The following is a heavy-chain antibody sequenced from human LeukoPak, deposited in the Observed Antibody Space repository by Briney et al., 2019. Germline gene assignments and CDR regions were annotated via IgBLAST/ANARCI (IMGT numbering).Heavy chain of an antibody. V-gene: IGHV4-4*07. J-gene: IGHJ3*02. Sequence: PSETLSLTCTVSGGSISSYYWSWIRQPAGKGLEWFGRIYTTGSTNYNPSLKSRVTMSVDTSKNEFSLKLSSVTAADTAMYYCARDVKGGGAFDIWGQGTMVTVSS. CDR3: ARDVKGGGAFDI. CDR2: IYTTGST. D-gene: IGHD2/OR15-2a*01. CDR1: GGSISSYY.